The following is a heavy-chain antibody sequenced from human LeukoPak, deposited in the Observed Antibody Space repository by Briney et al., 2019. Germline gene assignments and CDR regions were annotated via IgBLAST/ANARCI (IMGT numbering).Heavy chain of an antibody. Sequence: GRSLRLSCAASGFTFSSYEMNWVRQAPGKGLEWVSYISSSGSTIYYADSVKGRFTISRDNAKNSLYLQMNSLRAEDTAVYYCARTDHPFWVGATTTDYWGQGTLVTVSS. CDR1: GFTFSSYE. CDR3: ARTDHPFWVGATTTDY. CDR2: ISSSGSTI. J-gene: IGHJ4*02. V-gene: IGHV3-48*03. D-gene: IGHD1-26*01.